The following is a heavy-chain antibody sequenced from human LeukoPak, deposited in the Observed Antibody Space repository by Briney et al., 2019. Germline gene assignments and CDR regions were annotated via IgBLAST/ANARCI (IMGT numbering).Heavy chain of an antibody. Sequence: PSETLSLTCSVSGDSIGRFYWSWVRQPPGKGLEWIGYTGDTNYNPSLKSRVTISLDASKSQFSLKLSSVTAADTAMYYCARVNIAVAGDASDVWGRGTMVTVSS. CDR2: YTGDT. CDR1: GDSIGRFY. CDR3: ARVNIAVAGDASDV. V-gene: IGHV4-59*01. J-gene: IGHJ3*01. D-gene: IGHD6-19*01.